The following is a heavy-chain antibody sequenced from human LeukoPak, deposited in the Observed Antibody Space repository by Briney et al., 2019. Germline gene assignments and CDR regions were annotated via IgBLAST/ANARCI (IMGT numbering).Heavy chain of an antibody. CDR2: ITRSSAYI. V-gene: IGHV3-21*01. Sequence: PGGSLRLSCAASGFTFNTYSMNWVRQAPGKGLEWVSSITRSSAYIYYADSVRGRFTISRDNAKNSLYLQMNSLRAEDTAVYYCARVPYSSGWFPSNYFDYWGQGTLVTVSS. J-gene: IGHJ4*02. CDR3: ARVPYSSGWFPSNYFDY. CDR1: GFTFNTYS. D-gene: IGHD6-19*01.